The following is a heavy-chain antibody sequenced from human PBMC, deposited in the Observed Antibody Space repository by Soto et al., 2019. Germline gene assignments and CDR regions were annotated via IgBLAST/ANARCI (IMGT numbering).Heavy chain of an antibody. J-gene: IGHJ5*02. D-gene: IGHD6-13*01. CDR2: IIPMFGTT. CDR3: AGHIPGGSIWYYPAFDP. V-gene: IGHV1-69*06. CDR1: GGTFNSHA. Sequence: QVQLKQSGPEVKKPGSSVKVSCKASGGTFNSHALTWVRQAPGQGLEWVGGIIPMFGTTNYAQKFQGRVTITAHKSTSAVYMELNSLRSEDTAVYYCAGHIPGGSIWYYPAFDPWGQGTLVPVSS.